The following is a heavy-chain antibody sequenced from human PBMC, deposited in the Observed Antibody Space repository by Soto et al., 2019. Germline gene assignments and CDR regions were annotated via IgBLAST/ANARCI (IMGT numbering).Heavy chain of an antibody. CDR1: GYTLTELS. J-gene: IGHJ6*02. V-gene: IGHV1-24*01. D-gene: IGHD3-16*01. Sequence: ASVKVSCKVSGYTLTELSMHWVRQAPGKGLEWMGGFDPEDGETIYAQKFQGRVTMTEDTSTDTAYMELSSLRSEDTAVYYCATWAWVNVPDYYYYGMDVWGQGTTVTVSS. CDR3: ATWAWVNVPDYYYYGMDV. CDR2: FDPEDGET.